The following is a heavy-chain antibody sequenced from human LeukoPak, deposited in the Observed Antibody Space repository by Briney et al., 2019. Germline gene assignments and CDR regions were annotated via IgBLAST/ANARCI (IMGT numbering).Heavy chain of an antibody. J-gene: IGHJ6*03. V-gene: IGHV1-69*13. CDR2: IIPIFGTA. CDR1: GDTFTTYG. Sequence: SVKVSCKASGDTFTTYGITWVRQAPGQGLEWMGGIIPIFGTANYAQKFQGRVTITADESTSTAYMELSSLRSEDTAVYYCARYSSSSNYYYYYMDVWGKGTTVTVSS. CDR3: ARYSSSSNYYYYYMDV. D-gene: IGHD6-6*01.